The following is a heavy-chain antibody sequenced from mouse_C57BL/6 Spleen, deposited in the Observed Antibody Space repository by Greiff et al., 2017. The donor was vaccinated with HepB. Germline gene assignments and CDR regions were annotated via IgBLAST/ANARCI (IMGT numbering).Heavy chain of an antibody. CDR1: GFNIKNTY. V-gene: IGHV14-3*01. CDR2: IDPANGKT. D-gene: IGHD1-1*01. Sequence: VQLQQSVAELVRPGASVKLSCTASGFNIKNTYMHWVKQRPEQGLEWIGRIDPANGKTKYAPKFQGKATITADTSSNTAYLQLSSLTSEDTAIYYCASGGIYYYGSSYGDAMDYWGQGTSVTVSS. CDR3: ASGGIYYYGSSYGDAMDY. J-gene: IGHJ4*01.